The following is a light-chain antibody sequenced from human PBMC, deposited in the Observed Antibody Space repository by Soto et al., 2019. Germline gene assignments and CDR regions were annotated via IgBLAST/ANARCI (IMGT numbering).Light chain of an antibody. Sequence: EIVLTQSPATLSLSPGERATLSCRASQSVSTYLAWYQQKPGQAPRLFIYDASNRATGIPARFSGSGSGADFTLTISSLEPEDFAVYYCQQFSSYPLTFGGGTKVDI. CDR2: DAS. V-gene: IGKV3-11*01. CDR3: QQFSSYPLT. J-gene: IGKJ4*01. CDR1: QSVSTY.